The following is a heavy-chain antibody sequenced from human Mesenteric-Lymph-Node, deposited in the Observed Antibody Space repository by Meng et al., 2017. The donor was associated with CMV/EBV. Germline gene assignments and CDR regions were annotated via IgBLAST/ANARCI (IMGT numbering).Heavy chain of an antibody. CDR3: ARGGYTYAYFYFDY. Sequence: SGFTLSSYGMSWVRQAPGKGLEWVANIKQDGSEKYYVDSVKGRFTISRDNARNTLYLQLNSLRAEDTAVYYCARGGYTYAYFYFDYWGQGTLVTVSS. D-gene: IGHD5-18*01. V-gene: IGHV3-7*02. CDR1: GFTLSSYG. J-gene: IGHJ4*02. CDR2: IKQDGSEK.